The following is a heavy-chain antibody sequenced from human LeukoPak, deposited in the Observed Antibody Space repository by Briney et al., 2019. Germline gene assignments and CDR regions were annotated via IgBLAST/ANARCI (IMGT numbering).Heavy chain of an antibody. Sequence: ASVKVSCKASGYTFSGYYMHWVRQAPGQGLEWMGWINPNSGGTNYAQKFQGRVTMTRDTSISTAYMELSRLRSDDTAVYYCARGYPLSTAAAGTYFQHWGQGTLVTVSS. V-gene: IGHV1-2*02. D-gene: IGHD6-13*01. CDR2: INPNSGGT. J-gene: IGHJ1*01. CDR1: GYTFSGYY. CDR3: ARGYPLSTAAAGTYFQH.